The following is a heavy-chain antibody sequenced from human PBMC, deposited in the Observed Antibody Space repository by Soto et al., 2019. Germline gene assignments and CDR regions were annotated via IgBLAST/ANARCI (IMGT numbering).Heavy chain of an antibody. V-gene: IGHV1-69*13. CDR2: IIPISGTA. CDR1: RGTFSSYA. CDR3: ARSQGSSTSLEIYYYYYYGMDV. J-gene: IGHJ6*02. Sequence: SVKVSCKASRGTFSSYAISWVRQAPGQGLEWMGGIIPISGTANYAQKFQGRVTITADESTSTSYMELSSLRSEDTAVYYCARSQGSSTSLEIYYYYYYGMDVWGQGTTVTVSS. D-gene: IGHD2-2*01.